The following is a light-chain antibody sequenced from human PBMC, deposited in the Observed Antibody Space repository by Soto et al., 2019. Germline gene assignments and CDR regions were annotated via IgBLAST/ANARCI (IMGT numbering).Light chain of an antibody. CDR2: ASS. Sequence: QLVLTQPASVSGSPGQSITISCTGTSSDVGSYNYVSWYQHHPGKAPRLMIYASSNRPSGVPDRFSGSKSGTSASLAISGLRSDDEADYYCAAWDGSLSGHVFGTGTKVTVL. CDR1: SSDVGSYNY. J-gene: IGLJ1*01. CDR3: AAWDGSLSGHV. V-gene: IGLV2-14*01.